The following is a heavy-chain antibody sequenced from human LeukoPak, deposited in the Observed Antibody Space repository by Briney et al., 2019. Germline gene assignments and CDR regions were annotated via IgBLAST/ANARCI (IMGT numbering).Heavy chain of an antibody. J-gene: IGHJ4*02. CDR3: ARLNVDTAMAIDY. CDR2: IYPGDSDT. D-gene: IGHD5-18*01. V-gene: IGHV5-51*01. Sequence: GESLKISCEASGYSFTTYWIGWVRQMPGKGLEWMGIIYPGDSDTRYSPSLQGQVTISADKSISTAYLQWSSLKASDTAMYYCARLNVDTAMAIDYWGQGTLVTVSS. CDR1: GYSFTTYW.